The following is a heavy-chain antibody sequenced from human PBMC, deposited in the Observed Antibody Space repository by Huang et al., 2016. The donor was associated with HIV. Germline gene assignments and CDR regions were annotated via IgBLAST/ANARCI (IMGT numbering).Heavy chain of an antibody. CDR1: GGSFSGYY. V-gene: IGHV4-34*01. J-gene: IGHJ6*03. CDR3: ARGQGGYYYYYMDV. CDR2: INHSEGT. Sequence: QVQLQQWGAGLLRPSETLSLTCAVYGGSFSGYYGTWIRQPPGKGLEWIGEINHSEGTNYNPSRKSRVTISVDTSRTQFSLTLTSVTAADTAVYYCARGQGGYYYYYMDVWDKGTTVTVSS.